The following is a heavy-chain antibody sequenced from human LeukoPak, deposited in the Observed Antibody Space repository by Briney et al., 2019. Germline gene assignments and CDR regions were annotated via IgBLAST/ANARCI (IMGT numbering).Heavy chain of an antibody. CDR2: IYPGDSDT. V-gene: IGHV5-51*01. J-gene: IGHJ4*02. CDR3: ARQHGSGSYYSRAIDY. D-gene: IGHD3-10*01. CDR1: GYSFTTYW. Sequence: GESLKICCESSGYSFTTYWIGCVRQLPGKGLEWMGIIYPGDSDTRYSPSFQGQVTISADKSINTAYLQWSSLKASDTAMYYCARQHGSGSYYSRAIDYWGQGTLVTVSS.